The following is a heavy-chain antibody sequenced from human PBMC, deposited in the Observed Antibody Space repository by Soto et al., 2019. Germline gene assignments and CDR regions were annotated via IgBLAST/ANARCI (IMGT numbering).Heavy chain of an antibody. CDR3: VKGGYMIGWPPFDH. Sequence: QVKLVEFGGAVVQSGRSLRLSGTASSFRFSAYGMHWVRQAPGKGLEWVALISDDGKTQFFTESEEGRFTISRDNCRNTLYLRMNRQRPEDRAVYYCVKGGYMIGWPPFDHWGHGTRVTVSS. CDR2: ISDDGKTQ. CDR1: SFRFSAYG. V-gene: IGHV3-30*18. J-gene: IGHJ4*01. D-gene: IGHD3-16*01.